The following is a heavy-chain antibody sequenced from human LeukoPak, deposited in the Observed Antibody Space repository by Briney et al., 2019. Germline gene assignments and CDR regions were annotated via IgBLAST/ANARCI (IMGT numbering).Heavy chain of an antibody. V-gene: IGHV4-4*07. CDR1: GGSISSYY. J-gene: IGHJ4*02. CDR3: ARLRTYCTTTTCYESFDS. Sequence: SETLSLTCTVSGGSISSYYWSWIRQPAGKGLEWIGRIYTSGSTNYNPSLKSRVTISVGTSKNLFSLELSSVTAADTAVYYCARLRTYCTTTTCYESFDSWGQGTLVTVSS. CDR2: IYTSGST. D-gene: IGHD2-2*01.